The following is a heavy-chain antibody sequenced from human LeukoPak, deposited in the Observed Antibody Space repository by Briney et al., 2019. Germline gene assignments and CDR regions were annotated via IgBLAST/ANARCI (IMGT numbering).Heavy chain of an antibody. D-gene: IGHD6-19*01. CDR1: GYTFTDYY. V-gene: IGHV1-2*02. J-gene: IGHJ3*02. CDR2: INPNSGGT. CDR3: ARAVEQWLVTDAFDI. Sequence: GASVKVSCKASGYTFTDYYMHWVRQAPGQGLEWMGWINPNSGGTNYAQKFQGRVTMTRDTSISTAYMELSRLRSDDTAVYYCARAVEQWLVTDAFDIWGQGTMVTVSS.